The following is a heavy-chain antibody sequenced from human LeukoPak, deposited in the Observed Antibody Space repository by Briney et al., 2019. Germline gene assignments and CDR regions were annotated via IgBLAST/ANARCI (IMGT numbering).Heavy chain of an antibody. CDR1: GFTFSSYG. J-gene: IGHJ5*02. CDR3: ARDGTLFGFDP. D-gene: IGHD1-1*01. CDR2: ISYDGSNK. V-gene: IGHV3-30*03. Sequence: PGGSLRLSCAASGFTFSSYGMHWVRQAPGKGLEWVAVISYDGSNKYYADSVKGRFTISRDNSKNTLYLQMNSLRTEDTALYYCARDGTLFGFDPWGQGTLVTVSS.